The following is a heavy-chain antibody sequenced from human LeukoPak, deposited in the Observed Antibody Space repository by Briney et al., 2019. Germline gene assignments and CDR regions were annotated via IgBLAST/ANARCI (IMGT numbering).Heavy chain of an antibody. Sequence: GESLRLSCAASGFTLSDYYMSWVRQAPGKGLEWVSYISSSGSMLHYADSVEGRFTISRDNAKNSLHLQMSSLRVEDTAVYYCTRRPYSSSWYYFDYWGQGTLVTVSS. D-gene: IGHD6-13*01. CDR2: ISSSGSML. CDR3: TRRPYSSSWYYFDY. V-gene: IGHV3-11*04. J-gene: IGHJ4*02. CDR1: GFTLSDYY.